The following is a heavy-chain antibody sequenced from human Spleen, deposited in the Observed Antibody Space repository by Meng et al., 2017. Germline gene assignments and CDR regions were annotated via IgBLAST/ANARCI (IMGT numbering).Heavy chain of an antibody. CDR2: IYYSGST. V-gene: IGHV4-39*07. CDR1: GGSISSSSYY. CDR3: ARTCSGGRCYFDY. D-gene: IGHD2-15*01. J-gene: IGHJ4*02. Sequence: SGSLSLSCTVSGGSISSSSYYWGWIRQPPGKGLEWIGSIYYSGSTYYNPSLKSRVTISVDTSKNQFSLKLSSVTAADTAVYYCARTCSGGRCYFDYWGQGTLVTVSS.